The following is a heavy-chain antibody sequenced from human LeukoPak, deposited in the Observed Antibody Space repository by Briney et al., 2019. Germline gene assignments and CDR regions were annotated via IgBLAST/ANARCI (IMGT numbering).Heavy chain of an antibody. V-gene: IGHV1-2*02. J-gene: IGHJ6*03. CDR3: ASDGSIVAAAYYMDV. D-gene: IGHD6-13*01. CDR1: GYTFTIYG. Sequence: SVKVSFNSSGYTFTIYGISWMRHPPGQGLELMGWINPNSGGTNYAHKFQGRVTITRDTCISTAYVELRRLRSDDTAVYYCASDGSIVAAAYYMDVWGKETTVTVSS. CDR2: INPNSGGT.